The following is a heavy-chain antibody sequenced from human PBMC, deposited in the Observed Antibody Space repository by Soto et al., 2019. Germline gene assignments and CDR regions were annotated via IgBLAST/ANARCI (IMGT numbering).Heavy chain of an antibody. Sequence: GGSLRLSCAASGFTLSYHYMSWIRQSPGKGLEWIGYSSNSGSFTRYADSVKGRFSISRDNAKSSLYLQISSLRGGDTATYYCVKSGDNYNLLDYWGQGTPVTVSS. J-gene: IGHJ4*02. CDR3: VKSGDNYNLLDY. CDR1: GFTLSYHY. CDR2: SSNSGSFT. V-gene: IGHV3-11*06. D-gene: IGHD1-1*01.